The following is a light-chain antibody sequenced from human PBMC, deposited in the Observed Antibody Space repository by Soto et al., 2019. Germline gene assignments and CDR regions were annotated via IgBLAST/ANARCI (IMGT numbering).Light chain of an antibody. CDR3: QQLNTYPDT. Sequence: DIQLTQSPSSLSASVGDSVTITCRASQGISRYLSWYQQKPGRAPKLLISAASTLQSGVPARFSGSGSGTDFTLSITSLQPEDFATYYCQQLNTYPDTFGGGTKVDIK. J-gene: IGKJ4*01. CDR1: QGISRY. V-gene: IGKV1-9*01. CDR2: AAS.